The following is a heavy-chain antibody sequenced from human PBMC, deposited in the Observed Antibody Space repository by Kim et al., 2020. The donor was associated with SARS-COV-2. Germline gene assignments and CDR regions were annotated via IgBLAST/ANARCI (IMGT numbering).Heavy chain of an antibody. CDR1: GGSISSYY. J-gene: IGHJ6*02. D-gene: IGHD3-3*01. V-gene: IGHV4-59*13. CDR2: IYYSGST. Sequence: SETLSRTCTVSGGSISSYYWSWIRQPPGKGLEWIGYIYYSGSTNYNPSLKSRVTRSVDTSKNQFSLKLSSVTAADTAVYYCARGQRITIFGVVREMDVWGQGTTVTVSS. CDR3: ARGQRITIFGVVREMDV.